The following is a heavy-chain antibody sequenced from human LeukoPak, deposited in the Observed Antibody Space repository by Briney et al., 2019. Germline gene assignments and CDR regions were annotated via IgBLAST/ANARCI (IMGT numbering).Heavy chain of an antibody. Sequence: GGSLRLSCAAFGITFSSYGMHWVRQTPGKGLEWVAFIRHDGSYQQYADSVKGRFTVSRDNSKDMVYLQMNSLRTEDTAVYYCAKNRDSSDYPRDFDFWGQGTLVTVSS. CDR3: AKNRDSSDYPRDFDF. CDR2: IRHDGSYQ. V-gene: IGHV3-30*02. D-gene: IGHD3-22*01. J-gene: IGHJ4*02. CDR1: GITFSSYG.